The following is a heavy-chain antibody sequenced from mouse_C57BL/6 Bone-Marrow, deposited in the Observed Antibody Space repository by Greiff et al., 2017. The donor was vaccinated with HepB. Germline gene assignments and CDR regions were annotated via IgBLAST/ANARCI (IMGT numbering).Heavy chain of an antibody. Sequence: EVQGVESGGDLVKPGGSLKLSCAASGFTFSSYGMSWVRQTPDKRLEWVATISSGGSYTYYPDSVKGRFTISRDNAKNTLYLQMSSLKSEDTAMYYCARRWGWLLLFAYWGQGTLVTVSA. D-gene: IGHD2-3*01. CDR2: ISSGGSYT. CDR3: ARRWGWLLLFAY. CDR1: GFTFSSYG. V-gene: IGHV5-6*01. J-gene: IGHJ3*01.